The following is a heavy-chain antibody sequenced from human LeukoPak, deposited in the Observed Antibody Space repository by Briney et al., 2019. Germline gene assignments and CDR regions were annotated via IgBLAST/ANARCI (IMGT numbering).Heavy chain of an antibody. Sequence: PSETLSLTCTVSGGSINSYYWSWIRQSAGKGLEWIGRIYTSGSTPDYSPSLKSRVTMSIDTSKNQFSLKLSSVTAADTAVYYCASIAARPGFDYWGQGTLVTVSS. D-gene: IGHD6-6*01. V-gene: IGHV4-4*07. CDR1: GGSINSYY. CDR3: ASIAARPGFDY. J-gene: IGHJ4*02. CDR2: IYTSGSTP.